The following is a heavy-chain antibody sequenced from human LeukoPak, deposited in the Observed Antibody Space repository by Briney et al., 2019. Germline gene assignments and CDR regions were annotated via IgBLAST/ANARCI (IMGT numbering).Heavy chain of an antibody. Sequence: PGGSLRLSCAASGFTVSNSWMFWVRQAPGKGLMYVSEINNDGNRIRYVDSVKGRFTISRDGAKNTLFLQVNSLRDDDTAMYYCARVGLPGGFDYWGQGILVTVSS. D-gene: IGHD7-27*01. CDR3: ARVGLPGGFDY. J-gene: IGHJ4*02. CDR2: INNDGNRI. CDR1: GFTVSNSW. V-gene: IGHV3-74*01.